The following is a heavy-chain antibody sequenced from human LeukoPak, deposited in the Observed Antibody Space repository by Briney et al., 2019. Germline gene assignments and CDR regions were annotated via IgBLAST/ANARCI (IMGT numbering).Heavy chain of an antibody. D-gene: IGHD1-1*01. J-gene: IGHJ4*02. CDR2: INAYNGNT. CDR1: GYTFSSYG. CDR3: ARRQGTTLNFDY. Sequence: RASVKVSCKASGYTFSSYGFSWVRQAPGQGLEWVGWINAYNGNTNYAQNLQGRVTMTTDTSTSTAYMELRSLRSDDTAVYYCARRQGTTLNFDYWGQGTLVTVSS. V-gene: IGHV1-18*01.